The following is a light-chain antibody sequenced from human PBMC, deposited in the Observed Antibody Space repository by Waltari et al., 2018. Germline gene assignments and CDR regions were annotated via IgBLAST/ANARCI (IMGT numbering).Light chain of an antibody. Sequence: QLVMTQSPSASASLGASVKLTCTLSSGNSSNIIAWLQQQPEKGPRYLMKVNSDGSHSKGDEIPDRFSCSSAGAERYLTSATVQSEDETDYYCQTGGHGTGVFGGGTNLTVL. CDR1: SGNSSNI. CDR3: QTGGHGTGV. J-gene: IGLJ3*02. CDR2: VNSDGSH. V-gene: IGLV4-69*01.